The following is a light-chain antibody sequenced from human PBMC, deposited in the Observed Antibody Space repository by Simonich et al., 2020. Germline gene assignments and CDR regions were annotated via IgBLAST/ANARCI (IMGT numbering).Light chain of an antibody. CDR3: QQYYSTPYT. CDR1: QSVLHSSNNKNY. CDR2: WAS. J-gene: IGKJ2*01. V-gene: IGKV4-1*01. Sequence: DIVMTQSQASLAGSLGERATINCKSSQSVLHSSNNKNYLACYQQKPGQPPKLLIYWASTRESGVPDRFSGSGSGPDFTLTISSLQAEDVAVYYCQQYYSTPYTFGQGTKLEIK.